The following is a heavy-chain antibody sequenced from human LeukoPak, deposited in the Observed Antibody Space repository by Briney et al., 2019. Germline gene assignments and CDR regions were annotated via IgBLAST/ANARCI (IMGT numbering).Heavy chain of an antibody. D-gene: IGHD1-7*01. J-gene: IGHJ4*02. CDR1: GGSISSYY. V-gene: IGHV4-59*08. Sequence: SETLSLTCTVSGGSISSYYWSWIRQPPGKGLEWIGYIYYSGSTNYNPSLKSRVTISVDTSKNQFSLKLSSVTAADTAVYYCARGRITGTAFDYWGQGTLVTVSS. CDR3: ARGRITGTAFDY. CDR2: IYYSGST.